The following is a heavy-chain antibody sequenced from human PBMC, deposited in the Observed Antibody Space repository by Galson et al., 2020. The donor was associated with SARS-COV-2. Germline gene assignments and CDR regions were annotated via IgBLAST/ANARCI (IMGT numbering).Heavy chain of an antibody. CDR1: GFTISAYW. CDR2: IKRDGSEA. V-gene: IGHV3-7*01. J-gene: IGHJ3*02. Sequence: GESLKISCAASGFTISAYWMTWVRQAPGKGLEWVANIKRDGSEAHYVDSVKGRFTISRDNSKNSLDLQMNTLRAEDTAVYFCSRDVNPYCADNCFLDAFDIWGQGTIVTVSS. CDR3: SRDVNPYCADNCFLDAFDI. D-gene: IGHD2-21*01.